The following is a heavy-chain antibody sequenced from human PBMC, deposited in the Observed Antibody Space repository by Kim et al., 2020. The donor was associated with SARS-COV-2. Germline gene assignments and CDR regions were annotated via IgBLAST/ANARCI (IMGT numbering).Heavy chain of an antibody. CDR3: ARARYDSSGYYDYYYYGMDV. CDR1: GGSISSYY. V-gene: IGHV4-59*01. J-gene: IGHJ6*02. D-gene: IGHD3-22*01. Sequence: SETLSLTCTVSGGSISSYYWSWIRQPPGKGLEWIGYIYYSGSTNYNPSLKSRVTISVDTSKNQFSLKLSSVTAADTAVYYCARARYDSSGYYDYYYYGMDVWGQGTTVTVSS. CDR2: IYYSGST.